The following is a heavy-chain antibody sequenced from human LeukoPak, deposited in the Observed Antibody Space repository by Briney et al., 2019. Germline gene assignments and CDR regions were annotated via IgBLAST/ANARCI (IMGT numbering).Heavy chain of an antibody. CDR2: ISYDGSNK. J-gene: IGHJ4*02. CDR3: ASTLQWLAFFDY. D-gene: IGHD6-19*01. Sequence: GGSLRLSCAASGFTFSSYAMHWVRQAPGKGLEWVAVISYDGSNKYYADSVKGRFTISRDNSKNTLYLQMNSLRAEDTAAYYCASTLQWLAFFDYWGQGTLVTVSS. CDR1: GFTFSSYA. V-gene: IGHV3-30*04.